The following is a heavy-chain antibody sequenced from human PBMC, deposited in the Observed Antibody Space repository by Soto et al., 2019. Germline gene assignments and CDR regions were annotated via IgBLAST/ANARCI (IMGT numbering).Heavy chain of an antibody. CDR2: ISSSSSTV. V-gene: IGHV3-48*02. J-gene: IGHJ6*02. CDR1: GFTFSSYS. D-gene: IGHD4-17*01. CDR3: ARDGDYGDEYGMDV. Sequence: GGSLRLSCAASGFTFSSYSMNWVRQAPGRGLEWVSYISSSSSTVYYADSVKGRFTISRHNAKNSLYLQMNSLRDEDTAVYYCARDGDYGDEYGMDVWGQGTTVTVSS.